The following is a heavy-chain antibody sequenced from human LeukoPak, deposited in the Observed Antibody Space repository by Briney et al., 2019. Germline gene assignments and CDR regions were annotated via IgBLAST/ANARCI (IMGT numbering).Heavy chain of an antibody. CDR3: ASSLLATILDAFDI. CDR2: IIPIFGTA. D-gene: IGHD5-24*01. V-gene: IGHV1-69*13. J-gene: IGHJ3*02. Sequence: GASVKVSCKASGGTFSSYAISWVRQAPGQGLEWMGGIIPIFGTANYAQKFQGRVTITADESTSTAYMELSSLRSEDTAVYYCASSLLATILDAFDIWGQGTMVTVSS. CDR1: GGTFSSYA.